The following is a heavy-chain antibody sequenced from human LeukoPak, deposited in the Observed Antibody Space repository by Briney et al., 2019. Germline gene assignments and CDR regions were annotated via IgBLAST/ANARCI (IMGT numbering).Heavy chain of an antibody. CDR3: AREDSSGWSDY. V-gene: IGHV4-39*07. CDR2: IYYSGST. CDR1: GGSISSSSYY. Sequence: PSETLSLTCTVSGGSISSSSYYWGWIRQPPGKGLEWIGSIYYSGSTYYNPSLKSRVTISVDTSKNQFSLKLSSVTAADTAVYYCAREDSSGWSDYWGQGTLVTVSS. J-gene: IGHJ4*02. D-gene: IGHD6-19*01.